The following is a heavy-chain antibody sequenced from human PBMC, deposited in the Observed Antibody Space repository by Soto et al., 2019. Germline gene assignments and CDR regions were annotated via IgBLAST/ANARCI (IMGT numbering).Heavy chain of an antibody. J-gene: IGHJ4*02. CDR3: AKDTASGSYIIDY. CDR1: GFTFRSYG. V-gene: IGHV3-30*18. D-gene: IGHD1-26*01. Sequence: PGGSLRLSCAASGFTFRSYGVHWVRQAPGKGLEWVAVISYDGSNKYYADSVKGRFTISRDNSKNTLYLQMNSLRAEDTAVYYCAKDTASGSYIIDYWGQGTLVTVSS. CDR2: ISYDGSNK.